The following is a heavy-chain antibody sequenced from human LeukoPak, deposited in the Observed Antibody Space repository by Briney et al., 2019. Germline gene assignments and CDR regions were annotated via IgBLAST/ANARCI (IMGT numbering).Heavy chain of an antibody. V-gene: IGHV3-30*18. D-gene: IGHD2-21*02. CDR2: ISYDGNNR. CDR1: GFTFNFYG. Sequence: GGSLRLSCAASGFTFNFYGMQWVRQAPGMGREWVAFISYDGNNRYFADSVKGRFTISRDNSKNTLNLQMNSLRVEDTAVYYCAKDLYGGVVITPAILDYWGQGNLVTVST. J-gene: IGHJ4*02. CDR3: AKDLYGGVVITPAILDY.